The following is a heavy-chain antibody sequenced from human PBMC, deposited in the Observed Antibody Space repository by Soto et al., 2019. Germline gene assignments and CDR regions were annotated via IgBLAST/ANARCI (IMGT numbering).Heavy chain of an antibody. CDR3: AITYCRDNSCPRDFDF. J-gene: IGHJ4*02. V-gene: IGHV1-69*02. D-gene: IGHD2-21*01. CDR1: GGTFNTYT. CDR2: FIPILDMA. Sequence: QVQVVQSGAEVKKPESSVKVSCKPSGGTFNTYTVNWVRLAPGHGLEWMGRFIPILDMATYAQKFQDRVTITADRSTFTAYMELNSLTSADTDVYYCAITYCRDNSCPRDFDFWGPGTRVTVSS.